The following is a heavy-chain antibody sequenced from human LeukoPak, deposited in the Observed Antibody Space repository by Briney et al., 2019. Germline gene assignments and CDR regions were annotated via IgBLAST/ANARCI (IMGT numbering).Heavy chain of an antibody. D-gene: IGHD1/OR15-1a*01. CDR2: ISYDGSNK. J-gene: IGHJ3*02. CDR3: AKDEHGAFDI. Sequence: GRSLRLSCAASGFTFSSYGMHWVRQAPGKGLEWVAVISYDGSNKYYADSVKGRFTISRGNSKNTLYLQMNSLRAEDTAEYYCAKDEHGAFDIWGQGTMVTVSS. V-gene: IGHV3-30*18. CDR1: GFTFSSYG.